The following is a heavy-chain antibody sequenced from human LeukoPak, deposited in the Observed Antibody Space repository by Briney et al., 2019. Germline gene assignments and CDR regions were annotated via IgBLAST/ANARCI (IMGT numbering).Heavy chain of an antibody. V-gene: IGHV1-69*06. D-gene: IGHD6-19*01. Sequence: PVKVSCKASGGTFSSYAISWVRQAPGQGLEWMGGIIPIFVTANYAQKFQGRVTITADKSTSTAYMELSSLRSEDTAVYYCARAVWRQWLVQDWYFDLWGRGTLVTVSS. CDR2: IIPIFVTA. CDR3: ARAVWRQWLVQDWYFDL. J-gene: IGHJ2*01. CDR1: GGTFSSYA.